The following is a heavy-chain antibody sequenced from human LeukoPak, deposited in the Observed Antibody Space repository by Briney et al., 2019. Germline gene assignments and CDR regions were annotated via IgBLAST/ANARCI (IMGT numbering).Heavy chain of an antibody. Sequence: GGSLRLSCAASGFTFVDYILYWVRQVPGGGLQWVSLINGDGTVTYYTASVKGRFTISRDNSKNTLYLQMKSLRSEDTAFYFCAKDMRTPGPGTLFPSIFDSWGQGTLVAVSS. CDR2: INGDGTVT. J-gene: IGHJ4*02. CDR1: GFTFVDYI. V-gene: IGHV3-43*02. CDR3: AKDMRTPGPGTLFPSIFDS. D-gene: IGHD3-10*01.